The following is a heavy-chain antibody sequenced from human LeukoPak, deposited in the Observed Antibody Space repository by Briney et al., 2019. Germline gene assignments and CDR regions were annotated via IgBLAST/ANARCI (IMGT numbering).Heavy chain of an antibody. CDR1: GFTFSSYW. D-gene: IGHD2-21*02. J-gene: IGHJ4*02. Sequence: PGGSLRLSCAASGFTFSSYWMSWVRQAPGKGLEWVANIKQDGSEKYYVDSVKGRFTISRDNPKNSQYLQMNSPRVEDTALYYCARAQTYGDSRLLLDYWGQGTLVTVSS. CDR3: ARAQTYGDSRLLLDY. CDR2: IKQDGSEK. V-gene: IGHV3-7*03.